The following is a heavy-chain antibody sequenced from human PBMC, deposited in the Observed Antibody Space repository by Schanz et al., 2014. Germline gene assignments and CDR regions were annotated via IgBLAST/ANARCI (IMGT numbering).Heavy chain of an antibody. J-gene: IGHJ6*02. CDR3: AGAAYCRGAGCALYYALDV. CDR2: IYNGGGGRT. D-gene: IGHD2-15*01. V-gene: IGHV3-53*01. CDR1: GYTVSSNY. Sequence: EVQLVESGGGLVKSGGSLRLSCAASGYTVSSNYMSWVRQAPGKGLEWVSVIYNGGGGRTYYADSVKGRFTISSDNSKNTVFLQMNSLRAEDTGVYYCAGAAYCRGAGCALYYALDVWGQGTTVTVSS.